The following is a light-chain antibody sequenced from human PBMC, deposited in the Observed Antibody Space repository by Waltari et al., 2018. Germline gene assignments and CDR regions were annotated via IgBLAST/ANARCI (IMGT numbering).Light chain of an antibody. CDR2: GAS. CDR1: QYITKRY. J-gene: IGKJ2*01. Sequence: VLTQSPGTLSLSPGETATLSCRASQYITKRYFAWYQQKPGQAPRLLIYGASSRAAGIPDRFSGSRSGTDFTLTIIRLEPEDFAVYYCQQYGSSVMYTFGQGTKVEIK. V-gene: IGKV3-20*01. CDR3: QQYGSSVMYT.